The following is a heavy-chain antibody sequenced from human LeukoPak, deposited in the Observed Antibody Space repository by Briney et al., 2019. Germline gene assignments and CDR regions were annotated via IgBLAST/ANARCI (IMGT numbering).Heavy chain of an antibody. CDR2: IHYSGTT. CDR1: GGSISSYY. D-gene: IGHD6-13*01. CDR3: ARLVGYSSSWFGAFDI. Sequence: KPSETLSLTCTVSGGSISSYYWNWIRQPPGKGLEWIAYIHYSGTTNYSPSLKSRVTISEDTSKNQFSLKLSSVTAADTAVYYCARLVGYSSSWFGAFDIWGQGTMVTVSS. V-gene: IGHV4-59*08. J-gene: IGHJ3*02.